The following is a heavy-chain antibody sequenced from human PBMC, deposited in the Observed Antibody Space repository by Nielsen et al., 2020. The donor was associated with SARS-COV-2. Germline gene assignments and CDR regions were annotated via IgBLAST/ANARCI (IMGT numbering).Heavy chain of an antibody. CDR2: LSYSGST. D-gene: IGHD3-10*01. V-gene: IGHV4-39*07. CDR3: ARGRYYYGSGSYYNGDYYYYGMDV. Sequence: WIRQPPGKGLAWIGSLSYSGSTYYNPTLKSRVTISVDTSKNQFSLKLSSVTAADTAVYYCARGRYYYGSGSYYNGDYYYYGMDVWGQGTTVTVSS. J-gene: IGHJ6*02.